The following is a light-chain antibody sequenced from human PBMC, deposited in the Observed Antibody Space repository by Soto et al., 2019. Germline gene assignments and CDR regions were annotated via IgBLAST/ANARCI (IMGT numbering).Light chain of an antibody. CDR2: GAS. Sequence: EIVLTQSPGILSLSPGERASLSCGARQSISSSFLAWYQQKPGQAPRLLIYGASSRATGIPDRFSGTGSETDFTLTISRLEPEDFAVYYCQQYDNSPITFGQGTRLEIK. CDR3: QQYDNSPIT. V-gene: IGKV3-20*01. J-gene: IGKJ5*01. CDR1: QSISSSF.